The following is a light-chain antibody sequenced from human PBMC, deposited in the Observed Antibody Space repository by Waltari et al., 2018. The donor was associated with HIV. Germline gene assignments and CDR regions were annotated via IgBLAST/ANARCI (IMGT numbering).Light chain of an antibody. CDR2: EAS. CDR1: KSVLSPSNNVNY. CDR3: QQYYSTPT. Sequence: DIVLTQSPETLSVCLRDRAAIHCKSEKSVLSPSNNVNYFAWYQQRPGQPPTLLFSEASSRSSGVPVRFTASGSRTDFTLTIDDLQADDVAVYFCQQYYSTPTFGRGTQLV. V-gene: IGKV4-1*01. J-gene: IGKJ5*01.